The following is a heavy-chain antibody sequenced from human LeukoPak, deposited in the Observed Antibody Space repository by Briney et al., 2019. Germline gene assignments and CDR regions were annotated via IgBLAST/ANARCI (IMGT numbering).Heavy chain of an antibody. CDR2: ISTSSGHI. D-gene: IGHD6-19*01. J-gene: IGHJ4*02. V-gene: IGHV3-21*04. Sequence: GGSLRLSCAASGFTFKTYNMNWVRQAPGKGLEWVSSISTSSGHIYYADSVKGRFTISRDNSKNTLYLQMNSLRAEDTAIYYCAKGATSGWNPYDYWGQGTLVTVSS. CDR1: GFTFKTYN. CDR3: AKGATSGWNPYDY.